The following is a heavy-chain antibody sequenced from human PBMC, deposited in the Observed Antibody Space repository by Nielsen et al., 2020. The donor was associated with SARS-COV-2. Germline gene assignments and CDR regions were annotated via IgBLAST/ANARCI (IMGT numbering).Heavy chain of an antibody. CDR1: GSIFSSSW. D-gene: IGHD4-11*01. Sequence: GGSLRLSCAASGSIFSSSWMVWVRQAPGKGLGWVANINQDGSVLNYVDSVKGRFTISRDNARKSLYLQMHSLRAEDTAVYYCARDAAYSRFDYWGQGTLVTVSS. CDR2: INQDGSVL. V-gene: IGHV3-7*05. CDR3: ARDAAYSRFDY. J-gene: IGHJ4*02.